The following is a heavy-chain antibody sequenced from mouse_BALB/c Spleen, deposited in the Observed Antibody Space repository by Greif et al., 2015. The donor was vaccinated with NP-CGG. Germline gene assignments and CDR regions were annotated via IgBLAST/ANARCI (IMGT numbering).Heavy chain of an antibody. Sequence: EVKVEESGGGLVQPGGSLRLSCATSGFTFTDYYMSWVRQPPGKALEWLGFIRNKANGYTTEYSASLKGRFTISRDNSQSILYLQMNTLRAEDSATYYCARDSDGNYLYYAMDYWGQGTSVTVSS. CDR3: ARDSDGNYLYYAMDY. V-gene: IGHV7-3*02. CDR1: GFTFTDYY. CDR2: IRNKANGYTT. J-gene: IGHJ4*01. D-gene: IGHD2-1*01.